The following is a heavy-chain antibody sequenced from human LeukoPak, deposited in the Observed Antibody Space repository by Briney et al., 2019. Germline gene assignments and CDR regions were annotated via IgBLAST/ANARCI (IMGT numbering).Heavy chain of an antibody. Sequence: SETLSLTCTVSGGSISSSSYYWGWIRQPPGKGLEWIGSIYYSGSTYYNPSLKSRVTISVDTSKNQFSLKLSSVTAADTAVYYCARSAVVVYATSWGQGTLVTVSS. J-gene: IGHJ5*02. CDR3: ARSAVVVYATS. CDR2: IYYSGST. D-gene: IGHD2-8*02. CDR1: GGSISSSSYY. V-gene: IGHV4-39*01.